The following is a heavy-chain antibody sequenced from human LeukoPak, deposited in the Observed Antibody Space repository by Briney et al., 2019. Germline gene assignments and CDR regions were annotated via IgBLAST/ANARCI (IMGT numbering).Heavy chain of an antibody. D-gene: IGHD5-18*01. CDR2: INSRGSDT. V-gene: IGHV3-NL1*01. Sequence: GGSLRRSCSGSALTFVTYTMNRVPQATGKGLEWVLTINSRGSDTYYADAVKGRFTISRDNSKNTLYLQMNSLRAEDTAVYYCAKDEGRYSYGIGFDYWGQGTLVTVSS. CDR1: ALTFVTYT. CDR3: AKDEGRYSYGIGFDY. J-gene: IGHJ4*02.